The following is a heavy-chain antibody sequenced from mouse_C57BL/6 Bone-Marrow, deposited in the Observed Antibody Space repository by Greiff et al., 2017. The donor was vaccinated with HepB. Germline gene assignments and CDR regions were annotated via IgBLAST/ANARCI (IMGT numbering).Heavy chain of an antibody. D-gene: IGHD1-1*01. Sequence: ESGPGLVKPSQSLSLTCSVTGYSITSGYYWNWIRQFPGNKLEWMGYISYDGSNNYNPSLKNRISITRDTSKNQFFLKLNSVTTEDTATYYCARDPTVVASYYFDYWGQGTTLTVSS. J-gene: IGHJ2*01. CDR3: ARDPTVVASYYFDY. CDR2: ISYDGSN. CDR1: GYSITSGYY. V-gene: IGHV3-6*01.